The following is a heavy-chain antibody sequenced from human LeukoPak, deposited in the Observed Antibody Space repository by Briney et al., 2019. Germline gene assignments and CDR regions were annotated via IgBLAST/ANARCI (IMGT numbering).Heavy chain of an antibody. CDR2: ISYDGSNK. CDR3: AKRQLGHIDY. CDR1: GFTFSNYG. J-gene: IGHJ4*02. Sequence: GRSLRLSCVASGFTFSNYGMHWVRQAPGKGLEWLAVISYDGSNKYYADSVKGRFTISRDNSRNTLYLQMNSLRAEDTAVYYCAKRQLGHIDYWGQGTLVIVSS. V-gene: IGHV3-30*18. D-gene: IGHD6-6*01.